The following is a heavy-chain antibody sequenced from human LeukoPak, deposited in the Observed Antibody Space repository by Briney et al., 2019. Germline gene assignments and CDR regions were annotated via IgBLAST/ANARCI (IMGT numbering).Heavy chain of an antibody. CDR2: IQYDGTIK. Sequence: GGTLRLSCAASGFSLCTYGMHWVRQAPGQGLGWVAFIQYDGTIKYYGDSLQGRFTISRDNSRKTVYLQMNSLRAEATAVFCCAKGTKWYEDYWGQGTLVTVSS. CDR3: AKGTKWYEDY. CDR1: GFSLCTYG. D-gene: IGHD2-15*01. J-gene: IGHJ4*02. V-gene: IGHV3-30*02.